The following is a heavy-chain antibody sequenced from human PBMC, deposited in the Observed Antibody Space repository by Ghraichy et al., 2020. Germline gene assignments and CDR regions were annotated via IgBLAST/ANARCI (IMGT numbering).Heavy chain of an antibody. CDR1: GGSISSYY. D-gene: IGHD3-10*01. V-gene: IGHV4-59*01. CDR2: IYYSGST. J-gene: IGHJ4*02. CDR3: ARVKDGSQFDY. Sequence: SETLSLTCTVSGGSISSYYWSWIRQPPGKGLEWIGYIYYSGSTNYNPSLKSRVTISVDTSKNQFSLKLSSVTAADTAVYYCARVKDGSQFDYWGQGTLVTVSS.